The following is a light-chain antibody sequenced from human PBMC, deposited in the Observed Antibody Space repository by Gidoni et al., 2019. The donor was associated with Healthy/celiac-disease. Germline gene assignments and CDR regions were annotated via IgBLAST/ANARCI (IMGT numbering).Light chain of an antibody. CDR3: QVWDSSSDHVV. CDR2: DDS. Sequence: SYVLPQPPSVSVAPGQTARITCWGNNIGSKSVHWYQQKPGQAPVLVVYDDSDRPSGIPERFSGSNSGNTATLTISRVEAGDEADYHCQVWDSSSDHVVFGGGTKLTVL. J-gene: IGLJ2*01. CDR1: NIGSKS. V-gene: IGLV3-21*02.